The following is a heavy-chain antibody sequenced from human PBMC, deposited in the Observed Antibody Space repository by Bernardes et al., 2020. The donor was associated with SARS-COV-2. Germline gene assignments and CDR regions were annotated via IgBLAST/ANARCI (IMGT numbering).Heavy chain of an antibody. CDR1: GYTFTSYV. D-gene: IGHD2-2*01. Sequence: ASVKVSCKASGYTFTSYVISWVRQAPGQGLEWMGWFSAYNGNTNYAQKLQGRVTMTTDTSTSTAYMELRSLRSDDTAVYYCARDLWHCSSTSCPRLYYYGMDVWGQGTTVTVSS. CDR2: FSAYNGNT. CDR3: ARDLWHCSSTSCPRLYYYGMDV. V-gene: IGHV1-18*01. J-gene: IGHJ6*02.